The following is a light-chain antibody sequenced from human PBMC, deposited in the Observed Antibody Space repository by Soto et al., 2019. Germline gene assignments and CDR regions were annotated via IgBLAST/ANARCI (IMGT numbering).Light chain of an antibody. Sequence: QSALTQPPSASGTPGQRVTISCSGSSSNIGSTTVNWYQQLPGTAPKLLIYSNNQRPSGVPDRFSGSKSGTSASLAISGLQSEDEAHYYCATWDDSLNDVLFGGGTKVTVL. V-gene: IGLV1-44*01. CDR2: SNN. CDR1: SSNIGSTT. J-gene: IGLJ2*01. CDR3: ATWDDSLNDVL.